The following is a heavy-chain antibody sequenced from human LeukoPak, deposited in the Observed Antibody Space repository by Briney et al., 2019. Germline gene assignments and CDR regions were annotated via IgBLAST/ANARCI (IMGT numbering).Heavy chain of an antibody. J-gene: IGHJ4*02. CDR3: ATPRRSGSYSFDY. V-gene: IGHV3-30*02. D-gene: IGHD1-26*01. CDR2: IRYDGSNK. Sequence: PGGSLRLSCAASGFTFSSYGMHWVRQAPGKGLEWVAFIRYDGSNKYYADSVKGRFTISGDNSKNTLYLQMNSLRAEDTAVYYCATPRRSGSYSFDYWGQGTLVTVSS. CDR1: GFTFSSYG.